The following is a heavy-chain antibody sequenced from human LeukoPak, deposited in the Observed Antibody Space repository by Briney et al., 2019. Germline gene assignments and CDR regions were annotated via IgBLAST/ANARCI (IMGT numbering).Heavy chain of an antibody. CDR2: IYYNGVT. D-gene: IGHD4-11*01. J-gene: IGHJ6*03. CDR3: ARGGAYSKSHYHFYYFMDV. Sequence: SQTLSLTCTVSGGSISSGGYYWSWIRQQPGKGLEWIGYIYYNGVTYYNPSLKSRVTMSVDTSKNQFSLRLTSVTAADTAVYYCARGGAYSKSHYHFYYFMDVWGKGTTVTVSS. V-gene: IGHV4-31*03. CDR1: GGSISSGGYY.